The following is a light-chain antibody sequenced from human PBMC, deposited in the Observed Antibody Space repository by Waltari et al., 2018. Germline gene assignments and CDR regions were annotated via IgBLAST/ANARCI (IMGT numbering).Light chain of an antibody. J-gene: IGKJ5*01. CDR2: AAS. Sequence: DIQMTQSPSSVSASVGDRVTITCRASQGITTWLAGYQQKPGKAPKLLISAASSLQSGVPSRFSGSGSGTDFTLTVSSLEPEDFATYYCQQAYSFPITFGQGTRLEIK. CDR1: QGITTW. CDR3: QQAYSFPIT. V-gene: IGKV1D-12*01.